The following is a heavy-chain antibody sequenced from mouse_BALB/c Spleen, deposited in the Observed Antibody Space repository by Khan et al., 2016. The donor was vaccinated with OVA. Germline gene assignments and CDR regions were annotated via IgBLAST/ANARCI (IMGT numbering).Heavy chain of an antibody. Sequence: QVQLKDSGPGLVAPSQSLSITCTISGFSLTNYGVNWVRQPPGKGLEWLVVIWSDGSTTYNSALKSRLTITKDNSKSQVFLKTTSLPTDDTAMDFCARQPYYHYNIMDYWGQGTSVTVSS. CDR3: ARQPYYHYNIMDY. V-gene: IGHV2-6-1*01. CDR2: IWSDGST. D-gene: IGHD2-10*01. CDR1: GFSLTNYG. J-gene: IGHJ4*01.